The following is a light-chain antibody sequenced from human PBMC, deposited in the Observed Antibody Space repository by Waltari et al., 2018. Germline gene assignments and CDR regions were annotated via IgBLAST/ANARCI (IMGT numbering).Light chain of an antibody. CDR2: WAA. V-gene: IGKV4-1*01. J-gene: IGKJ2*01. CDR3: QQYYRSPYT. Sequence: DIVMTQSPDSLGVSLGERATIHCKSSQSILDRSDNKTFLAWYHLKPGQPPRLLIYWAATRPGVPDRFSGSGSGTDFSLTISRLQAEDVGVYYCQQYYRSPYTFGQGTKLDFK. CDR1: QSILDRSDNKTF.